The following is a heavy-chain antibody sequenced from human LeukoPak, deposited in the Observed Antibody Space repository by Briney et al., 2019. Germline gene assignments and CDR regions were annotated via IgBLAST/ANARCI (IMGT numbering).Heavy chain of an antibody. CDR1: GFDFSGFY. CDR2: IRSKARSYTT. V-gene: IGHV3-73*01. Sequence: GGSLKLSCAASGFDFSGFYMHWVRQASGRGLEWVGLIRSKARSYTTVYAEAVKGRFSISRDDSENTAYLQMNSLKADDTAVYYCARAPVTSGWMGPGYWGQGTLVPVSS. CDR3: ARAPVTSGWMGPGY. J-gene: IGHJ4*02. D-gene: IGHD6-19*01.